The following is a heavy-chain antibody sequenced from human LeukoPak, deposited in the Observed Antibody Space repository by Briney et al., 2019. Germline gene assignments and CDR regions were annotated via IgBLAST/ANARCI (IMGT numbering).Heavy chain of an antibody. D-gene: IGHD1-26*01. CDR1: GFTVSSNY. CDR2: IYSGGST. J-gene: IGHJ4*02. Sequence: PGGSLRLSCAASGFTVSSNYMSWVRQAPGKGLEWVSVIYSGGSTYYADSVKGRFTISRDNSKNTLYLQMSSLRAEDTAVYYCARARRGSYYVFDYWGQGTLVTVSS. CDR3: ARARRGSYYVFDY. V-gene: IGHV3-53*01.